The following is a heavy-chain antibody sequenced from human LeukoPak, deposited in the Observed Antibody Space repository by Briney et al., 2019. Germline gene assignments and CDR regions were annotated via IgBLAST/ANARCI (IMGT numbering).Heavy chain of an antibody. Sequence: PGGSLRLSCAASEFTFRSYDMNWVRQAPGKGLEWISYISSDSGTKYFADSVKGRFTISRDNAKNSLYLLMNSLSADDTAVYYCARPRKLRFLEWTHYYFDLWGRGTLVTVSS. CDR2: ISSDSGTK. CDR1: EFTFRSYD. D-gene: IGHD3-3*01. V-gene: IGHV3-48*01. J-gene: IGHJ2*01. CDR3: ARPRKLRFLEWTHYYFDL.